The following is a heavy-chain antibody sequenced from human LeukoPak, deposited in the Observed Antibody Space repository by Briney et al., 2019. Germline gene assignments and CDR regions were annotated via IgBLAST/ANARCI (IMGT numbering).Heavy chain of an antibody. V-gene: IGHV3-30*03. CDR2: ISYDGSSK. Sequence: GGSLRLSCAASGFTFSSYGMHWVRQPPGKGLEWVAVISYDGSSKYYADSLKGRFTISRDISKNTLYLQMDSLRPEDTAVYYCARRNIAAAALDYWGQGTLVTVSS. CDR3: ARRNIAAAALDY. D-gene: IGHD6-13*01. J-gene: IGHJ4*02. CDR1: GFTFSSYG.